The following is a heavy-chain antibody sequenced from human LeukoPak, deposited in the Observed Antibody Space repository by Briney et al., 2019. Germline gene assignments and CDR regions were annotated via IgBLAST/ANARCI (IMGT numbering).Heavy chain of an antibody. J-gene: IGHJ4*02. CDR1: GFTFSSYA. D-gene: IGHD6-6*01. CDR2: ISGSGGST. V-gene: IGHV3-23*01. CDR3: AKALRIAARPILSPDY. Sequence: GGSLRLSCAASGFTFSSYAMSWVRQAPGKGLEWVSAISGSGGSTYYADSVKGRFTISRDNSKNTLYLQMNSLRAEDTAVDYCAKALRIAARPILSPDYWGQGTLVTVSS.